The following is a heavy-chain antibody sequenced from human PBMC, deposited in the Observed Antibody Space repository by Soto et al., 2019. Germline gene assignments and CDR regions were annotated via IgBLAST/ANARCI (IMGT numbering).Heavy chain of an antibody. CDR3: ARGDYGGVWSYYYYGMDV. CDR1: GFTFSSYA. Sequence: VQLVESGGGVVQPGRSLRLSCAASGFTFSSYAMHWVRQAPGKGLEWVAVISYDGSNKYYADSVKGRFTISRDNSKNTLYLQMNSLRAEDTAVYYCARGDYGGVWSYYYYGMDVWGQGTTVTVSS. J-gene: IGHJ6*02. D-gene: IGHD4-17*01. CDR2: ISYDGSNK. V-gene: IGHV3-30-3*01.